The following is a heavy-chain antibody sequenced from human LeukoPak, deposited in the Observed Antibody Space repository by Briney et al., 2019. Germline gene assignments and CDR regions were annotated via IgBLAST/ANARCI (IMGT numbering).Heavy chain of an antibody. J-gene: IGHJ4*02. V-gene: IGHV3-23*01. D-gene: IGHD2-15*01. CDR3: ATSRAVVVVAATPYYFDN. Sequence: QPGGSLRLSCAASGLSFSSYAMNWVRQAPGKGLEWVSTISGSGNTTSYAASVQGRFTISRDNSKSTLYLQMNSLRTEDTAVYYCATSRAVVVVAATPYYFDNWGQGTLVTVSS. CDR1: GLSFSSYA. CDR2: ISGSGNTT.